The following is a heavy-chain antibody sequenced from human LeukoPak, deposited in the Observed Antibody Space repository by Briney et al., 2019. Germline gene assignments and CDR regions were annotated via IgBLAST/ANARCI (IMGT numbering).Heavy chain of an antibody. CDR2: IYYTGST. CDR3: ARDKRDSSSFDY. V-gene: IGHV4-59*01. Sequence: SETLSLTCTVSGGSISSYYWSWIRQPPGKGLEWIGYIYYTGSTNYNPSLKSRVTISVDTSKNQFSLRLSSVPAADTAIYYCARDKRDSSSFDYWGQGTLVTVSS. J-gene: IGHJ4*02. D-gene: IGHD6-6*01. CDR1: GGSISSYY.